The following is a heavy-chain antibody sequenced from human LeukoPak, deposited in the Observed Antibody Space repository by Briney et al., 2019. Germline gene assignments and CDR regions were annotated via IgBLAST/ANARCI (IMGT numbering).Heavy chain of an antibody. J-gene: IGHJ5*02. CDR1: GYTFTSYG. Sequence: ASVKVSCKASGYTFTSYGISWVRQAPGQGLEWMGWISAYNGNTNYAQKLQGRVTMTTDTSTSTAYMELRSLRSDDTAVYYCARISYYYDSSASKWFDPWGQGTLVSVSS. CDR2: ISAYNGNT. CDR3: ARISYYYDSSASKWFDP. D-gene: IGHD3-22*01. V-gene: IGHV1-18*01.